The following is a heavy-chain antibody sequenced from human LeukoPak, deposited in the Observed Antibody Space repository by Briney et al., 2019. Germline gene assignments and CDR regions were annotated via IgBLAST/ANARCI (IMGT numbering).Heavy chain of an antibody. D-gene: IGHD3-16*02. J-gene: IGHJ4*02. V-gene: IGHV3-23*01. CDR3: AKGKDVWGSYRTEFDF. Sequence: GGSLRLSCAASGLTFRSHAMTWVRQAPGKGLEWVSVISGSGNNTYYADSVKGRFTIYRDNSKNPLYLQMNSLSPDDTAVYYCAKGKDVWGSYRTEFDFWGQGTLVAVSS. CDR2: ISGSGNNT. CDR1: GLTFRSHA.